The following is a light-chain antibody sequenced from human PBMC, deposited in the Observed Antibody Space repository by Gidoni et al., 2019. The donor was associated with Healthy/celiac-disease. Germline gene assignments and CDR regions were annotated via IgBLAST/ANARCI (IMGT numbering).Light chain of an antibody. V-gene: IGLV3-1*01. CDR2: QDN. CDR3: QAWDSGTVV. CDR1: KLGDKY. J-gene: IGLJ3*02. Sequence: SYELTQPPSVSVSPGQTASITCSGDKLGDKYACWYQQKPGQSPVLVIHQDNKRPSGIPERFSGSNSGNTATLTISGTQTIDEADYYCQAWDSGTVVFGGGTKLTVL.